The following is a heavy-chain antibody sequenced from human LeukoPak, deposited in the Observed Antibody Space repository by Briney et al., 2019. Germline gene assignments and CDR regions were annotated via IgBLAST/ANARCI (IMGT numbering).Heavy chain of an antibody. D-gene: IGHD6-13*01. CDR2: ISHRGGT. V-gene: IGHV4-34*01. CDR1: ATSLSGYY. CDR3: AREAAAARSKFDL. J-gene: IGHJ5*02. Sequence: SETLSLTCSVYATSLSGYYWSWIRQTPGKGLEWIGEISHRGGTNYNPSLKSRVTISVDTSKNEFSLKLSSVTAADTAVYYCAREAAAARSKFDLWGPGTLVTVSS.